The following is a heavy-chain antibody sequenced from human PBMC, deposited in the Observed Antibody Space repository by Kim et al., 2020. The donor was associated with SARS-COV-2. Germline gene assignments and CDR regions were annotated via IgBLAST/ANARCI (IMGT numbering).Heavy chain of an antibody. CDR2: IWSDGSNT. V-gene: IGHV3-33*01. D-gene: IGHD3-10*01. CDR3: ARDRGSTGSDFEY. CDR1: GFIFSTYG. J-gene: IGHJ4*02. Sequence: GGSLRLSCAASGFIFSTYGMHWVRQAPGKGLEWVAVIWSDGSNTYYAHSVKGRFTISRDNSKNTLYLQMNSLGSEDTALYYCARDRGSTGSDFEYWGQGTLVTVSS.